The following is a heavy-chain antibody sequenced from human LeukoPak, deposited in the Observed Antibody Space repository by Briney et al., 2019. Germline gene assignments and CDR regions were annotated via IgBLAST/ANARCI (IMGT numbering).Heavy chain of an antibody. CDR2: ISSRSSYI. J-gene: IGHJ4*02. Sequence: GGSLRLSCAASGFTFSDSSMNWVRQPPGKGLEWVSSISSRSSYISYADSVKGRFTISRDNAKNSLYLEMNSLRAEDTAVYYCVRDRSGSYPYYFDFWGQGSLLTASS. D-gene: IGHD1-26*01. V-gene: IGHV3-21*01. CDR1: GFTFSDSS. CDR3: VRDRSGSYPYYFDF.